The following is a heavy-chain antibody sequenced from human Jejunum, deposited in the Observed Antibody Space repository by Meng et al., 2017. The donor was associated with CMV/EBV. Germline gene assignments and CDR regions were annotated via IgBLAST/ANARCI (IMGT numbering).Heavy chain of an antibody. V-gene: IGHV3-21*06. CDR1: AFTHSTYT. D-gene: IGHD3-10*01. J-gene: IGHJ4*02. CDR2: ISSSTLYT. Sequence: PCVVSAFTHSTYTMSWVRQAPGKGLEWVSSISSSTLYTLYADSVKGRFTVSRDNAENSLYLQMNSLRAEDTAMYYCARNARGSGYWGQGTLVTVSS. CDR3: ARNARGSGY.